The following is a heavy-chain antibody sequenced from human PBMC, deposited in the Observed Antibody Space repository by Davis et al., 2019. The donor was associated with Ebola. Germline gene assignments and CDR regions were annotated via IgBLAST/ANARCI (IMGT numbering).Heavy chain of an antibody. CDR2: IYYSGST. D-gene: IGHD6-13*01. V-gene: IGHV4-59*12. J-gene: IGHJ4*02. CDR1: GGSISSYY. Sequence: SETLSLTCTVSGGSISSYYWSWIRQPPGQGLEWIGYIYYSGSTNYNPSLKSRVTISVDTSKNQFSLKLSSVTAADTAVYYCARGSSRLHSSSWYRYWGQGTLVTVSS. CDR3: ARGSSRLHSSSWYRY.